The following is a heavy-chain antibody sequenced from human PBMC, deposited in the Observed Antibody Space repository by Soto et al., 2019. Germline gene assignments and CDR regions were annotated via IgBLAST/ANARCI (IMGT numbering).Heavy chain of an antibody. CDR3: ARGHTHYDILTGYYISAWFDP. CDR1: GGSFSGYY. Sequence: QVQLQQWGAGLLKPSETLSLTCAVYGGSFSGYYWSWIRQPPGKGLEWIGEINHSGSTNYNPSLKSRVTISVDTSKNQFSLKLSSVTAADTAVYYCARGHTHYDILTGYYISAWFDPWGQGTLVTVSS. V-gene: IGHV4-34*01. D-gene: IGHD3-9*01. J-gene: IGHJ5*02. CDR2: INHSGST.